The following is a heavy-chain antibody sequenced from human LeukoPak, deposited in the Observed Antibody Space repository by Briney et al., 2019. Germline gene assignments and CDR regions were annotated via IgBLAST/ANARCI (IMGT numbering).Heavy chain of an antibody. J-gene: IGHJ4*02. CDR1: GFTFSSYA. D-gene: IGHD3-16*02. CDR2: ISGSGGST. Sequence: GGSLRLSCAASGFTFSSYAMSWVCQAPGKGLEWVSAISGSGGSTYYADSVKGRFTISRDNSKNTLYLQMNSLRAEDTAVYYCAKVNDYVWGSYHYWGQGTLVTVSS. V-gene: IGHV3-23*01. CDR3: AKVNDYVWGSYHY.